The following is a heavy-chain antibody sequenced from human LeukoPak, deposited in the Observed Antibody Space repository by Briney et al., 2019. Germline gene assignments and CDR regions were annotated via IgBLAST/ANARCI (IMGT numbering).Heavy chain of an antibody. V-gene: IGHV4-34*01. CDR1: GGSFSVYH. J-gene: IGHJ4*02. Sequence: SETLSLTCAVHGGSFSVYHWNWIRQSPSKGLEWVGEINDRGRTNYNPSLESRVTLSVDTSKKEFSLKLSAVTAADTAVYYCARDPTTVTSLPYYFDFWGQGTLVSVSS. D-gene: IGHD4-17*01. CDR3: ARDPTTVTSLPYYFDF. CDR2: INDRGRT.